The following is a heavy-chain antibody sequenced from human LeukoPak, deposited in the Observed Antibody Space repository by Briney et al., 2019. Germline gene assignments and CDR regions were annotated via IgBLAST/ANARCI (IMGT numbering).Heavy chain of an antibody. D-gene: IGHD6-13*01. CDR1: GGTFRRHT. CDR3: ARASSLLVEYFQH. J-gene: IGHJ1*01. V-gene: IGHV1-69*13. Sequence: ASVKVSCKASGGTFRRHTISWVRQAPGQGLEWMGGIIPMFATADYAQKFQGRVTITADESASTAYMELSSLRSEDTAVYYCARASSLLVEYFQHWGQGTLVTVSS. CDR2: IIPMFATA.